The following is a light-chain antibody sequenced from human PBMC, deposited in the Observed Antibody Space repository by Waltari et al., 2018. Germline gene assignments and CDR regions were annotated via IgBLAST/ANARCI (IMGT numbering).Light chain of an antibody. Sequence: EIVLTQSPDTLSLSPGERATLSCRASQTVSSAVLAWDQQKPGQAPRLLLHGVFNRATGSSDRVSGSGSGTDFTLTISRLEPEDFAVYYCQQWGGSSPPYTFGQGTKLEIK. CDR1: QTVSSAV. CDR3: QQWGGSSPPYT. V-gene: IGKV3-20*01. CDR2: GVF. J-gene: IGKJ2*01.